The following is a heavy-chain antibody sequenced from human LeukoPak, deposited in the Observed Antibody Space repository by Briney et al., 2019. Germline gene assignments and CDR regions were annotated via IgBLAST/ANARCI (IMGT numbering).Heavy chain of an antibody. J-gene: IGHJ4*02. CDR2: ISYDGSNK. Sequence: GRSLRLSCAASGFTFSSYAMHWVRQAPGKGLEWVAVISYDGSNKYYADSVKGRFTISRDNSKNTLYLQMNSLRAGDTAVYYCARDTAMYYFDYWGQGTLVTVSS. D-gene: IGHD5-18*01. V-gene: IGHV3-30-3*01. CDR3: ARDTAMYYFDY. CDR1: GFTFSSYA.